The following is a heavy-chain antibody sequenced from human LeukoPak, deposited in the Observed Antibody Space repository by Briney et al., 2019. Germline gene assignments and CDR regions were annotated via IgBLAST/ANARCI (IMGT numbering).Heavy chain of an antibody. V-gene: IGHV1-8*03. CDR3: ARANYGDSGWFDP. J-gene: IGHJ5*02. CDR1: GYTFTSYD. Sequence: GASVKVSCKASGYTFTSYDINWVRQATGQGLEWMGWMNPNSGNTGYAQKFQGRATITRNTSISTAYMELSSLRSEDTAVYYCARANYGDSGWFDPWGQGTLVTVSS. CDR2: MNPNSGNT. D-gene: IGHD4-17*01.